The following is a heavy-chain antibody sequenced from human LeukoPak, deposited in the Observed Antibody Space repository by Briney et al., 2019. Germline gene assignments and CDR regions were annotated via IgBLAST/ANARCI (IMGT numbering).Heavy chain of an antibody. J-gene: IGHJ4*02. D-gene: IGHD2-21*02. CDR2: INPNSGGT. CDR3: VADCGGDCFVYFDY. CDR1: GYTFTGYY. V-gene: IGHV1-2*02. Sequence: ASVKVSCKASGYTFTGYYMHWVRQAPGQGLEWMGWINPNSGGTNYAQKFQGRVTMTRDTSISTAYMELSRLRSDDTAVYYCVADCGGDCFVYFDYWGQGTLVTVSS.